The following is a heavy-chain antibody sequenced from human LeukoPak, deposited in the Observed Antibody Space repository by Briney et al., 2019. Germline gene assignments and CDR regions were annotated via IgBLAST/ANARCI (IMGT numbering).Heavy chain of an antibody. D-gene: IGHD3-22*01. J-gene: IGHJ4*02. CDR2: IRNSGSAT. V-gene: IGHV3-11*01. CDR1: GFTFSDYY. CDR3: TRGAEVSGYPVFQH. Sequence: GGSLRLSCTASGFTFSDYYMNWVRQAPGKGLEWISYIRNSGSATYYADSVEGRFTISRDNAKNSLYLQMNSLRPEDTAMYYCTRGAEVSGYPVFQHWGQGALVTVSS.